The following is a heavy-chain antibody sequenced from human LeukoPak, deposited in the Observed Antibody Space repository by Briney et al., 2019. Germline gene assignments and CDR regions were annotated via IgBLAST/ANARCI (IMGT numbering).Heavy chain of an antibody. CDR3: ARGPDEYDILTHSYYFDY. D-gene: IGHD3-9*01. CDR2: INPNSGGT. J-gene: IGHJ4*02. Sequence: ASVKVSCKASGYTFTGYYMHWVRQAPGQGLEWMGWINPNSGGTNYAQKFQGRVTMIRDTSISTAYMELSRLRSDDTAVYYCARGPDEYDILTHSYYFDYWGQGTLVTVSS. V-gene: IGHV1-2*02. CDR1: GYTFTGYY.